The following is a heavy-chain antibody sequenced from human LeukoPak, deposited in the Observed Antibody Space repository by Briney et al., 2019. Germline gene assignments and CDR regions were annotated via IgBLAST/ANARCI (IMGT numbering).Heavy chain of an antibody. J-gene: IGHJ4*02. Sequence: PGGSLRLSCAASGFTFSDYYMSWIRQAPGKGLEWVSYISSSGNTAYHADSVKGRFTISRDNAKNSLYLQMSSLRAEGTAVYYCARDGGSSWYFDYWGQGTLVTVSS. D-gene: IGHD6-13*01. CDR2: ISSSGNTA. CDR1: GFTFSDYY. V-gene: IGHV3-11*04. CDR3: ARDGGSSWYFDY.